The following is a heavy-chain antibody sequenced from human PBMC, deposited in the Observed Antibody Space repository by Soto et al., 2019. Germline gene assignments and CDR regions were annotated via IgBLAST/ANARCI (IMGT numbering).Heavy chain of an antibody. CDR2: INAGNGNT. CDR3: ASDPDYAGGYGMDV. J-gene: IGHJ6*02. CDR1: GYTFTSYA. Sequence: QVQLVQSGAEEKKPGASVKVSCKASGYTFTSYAMHWVRQAPGQRLEWMGWINAGNGNTKYSQKFQGRVTITRDTCASTAYMELSSLRSEDTAVYYCASDPDYAGGYGMDVWGQGPTVTVSS. D-gene: IGHD4-17*01. V-gene: IGHV1-3*05.